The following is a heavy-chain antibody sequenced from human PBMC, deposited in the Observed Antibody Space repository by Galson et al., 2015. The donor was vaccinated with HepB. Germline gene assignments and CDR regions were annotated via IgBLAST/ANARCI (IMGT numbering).Heavy chain of an antibody. D-gene: IGHD5-24*01. V-gene: IGHV3-7*01. CDR2: IKEDGTAK. J-gene: IGHJ4*02. CDR3: VRRPARHGQSPH. CDR1: GFIFSDYW. Sequence: SLRLSCAASGFIFSDYWMSWVRQAPGKGPEWVAVIKEDGTAKYHLDSLEGRFTISRDNAGNSLFLQMNILGVDDTAVYYCVRRPARHGQSPHWGQGTLVTVST.